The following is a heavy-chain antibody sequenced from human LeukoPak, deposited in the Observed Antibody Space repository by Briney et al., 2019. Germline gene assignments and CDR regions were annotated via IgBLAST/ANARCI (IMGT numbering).Heavy chain of an antibody. CDR2: LFYSGSP. J-gene: IGHJ4*02. Sequence: SETLSLTCSVSGVSISSYYWTWIRQPPGKGLEWIGYLFYSGSPNYNASLTSRVTISVDTSKNQFSLKLTSVTAADTAVYYCARDHSGTNYVMDWGQGTLVTVSS. CDR3: ARDHSGTNYVMD. V-gene: IGHV4-59*01. CDR1: GVSISSYY. D-gene: IGHD4/OR15-4a*01.